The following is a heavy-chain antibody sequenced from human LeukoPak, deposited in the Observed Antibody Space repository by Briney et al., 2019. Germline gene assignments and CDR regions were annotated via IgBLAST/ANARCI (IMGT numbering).Heavy chain of an antibody. V-gene: IGHV3-21*01. D-gene: IGHD2-2*01. Sequence: GGSLRLSCEASGFIFSNYWMSWVRQAPGKGLEWVSSISSSSSYIYYADSVKGRFTISRDNAKNSLYLQMNSLRAEDTAVYYCARDSFGKYQLLEHYYYYYYMDVWGKGTTVTVSS. CDR2: ISSSSSYI. J-gene: IGHJ6*03. CDR3: ARDSFGKYQLLEHYYYYYYMDV. CDR1: GFIFSNYW.